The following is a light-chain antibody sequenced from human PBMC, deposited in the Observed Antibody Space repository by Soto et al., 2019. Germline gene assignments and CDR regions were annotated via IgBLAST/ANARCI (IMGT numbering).Light chain of an antibody. V-gene: IGLV2-8*01. J-gene: IGLJ1*01. CDR1: SSDVGGYNY. CDR2: DVS. Sequence: QYVLTQPPSASGSPGHSITISCTETSSDVGGYNYVSWYQQHPGKAPKLMIYDVSKRPSGVPDRFSASKSGNAASLTVSGLQAEDEADYYCSSYAGRNSYVFGAGTKVTVL. CDR3: SSYAGRNSYV.